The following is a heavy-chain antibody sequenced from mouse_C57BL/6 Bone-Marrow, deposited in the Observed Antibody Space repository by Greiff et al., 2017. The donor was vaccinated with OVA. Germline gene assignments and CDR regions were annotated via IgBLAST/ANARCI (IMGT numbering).Heavy chain of an antibody. CDR2: IDPSDSYT. J-gene: IGHJ3*01. D-gene: IGHD1-1*01. CDR3: ARGAYGSSPAWFAY. Sequence: QVQLQQPGAELVMPGASVKLSCKASGYTFTSYWMHWVKQRPGQGLEWIGEIDPSDSYTNYNQKFKGKSTLTVDKSSSTAYMQLSSLTSEDSAVYYVARGAYGSSPAWFAYWGQGTLVTVSA. CDR1: GYTFTSYW. V-gene: IGHV1-69*01.